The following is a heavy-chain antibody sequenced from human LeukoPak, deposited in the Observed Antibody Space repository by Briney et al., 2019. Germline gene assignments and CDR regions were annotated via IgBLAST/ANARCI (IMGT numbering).Heavy chain of an antibody. CDR3: ARGRIAARPLLFSYYYGMDV. Sequence: SETLSLTCAVYGGSFSGYYWSWIRQPPGKGLEWIGEINHSGSTNYNPSLKSRVTISVDTSKNQFSLKLSSVTAADTAVYYRARGRIAARPLLFSYYYGMDVWGQGTTVTVSS. D-gene: IGHD6-6*01. CDR1: GGSFSGYY. J-gene: IGHJ6*02. V-gene: IGHV4-34*01. CDR2: INHSGST.